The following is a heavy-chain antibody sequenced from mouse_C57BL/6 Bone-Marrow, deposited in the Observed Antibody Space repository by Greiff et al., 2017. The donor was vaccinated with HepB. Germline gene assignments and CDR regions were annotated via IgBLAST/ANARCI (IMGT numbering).Heavy chain of an antibody. CDR3: TKVLAAFDV. V-gene: IGHV5-9-1*02. J-gene: IGHJ1*03. CDR2: ISSGGDYL. Sequence: EVKVVESGEGLVKPGGSLKLSCAASGFTFSSYAMSWVRQTPEKRLEWVAYISSGGDYLYYADTVKGRFTISRDNARNTLYLQMSSLKSEDTAMYYCTKVLAAFDVWGTGTTVTVSS. D-gene: IGHD1-3*01. CDR1: GFTFSSYA.